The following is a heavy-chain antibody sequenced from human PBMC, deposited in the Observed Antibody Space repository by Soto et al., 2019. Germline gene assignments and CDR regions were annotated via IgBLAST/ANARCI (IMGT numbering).Heavy chain of an antibody. Sequence: EVQLVESGGGLVKPGWSLRLSCVASGFTLSSYSMTWGRLAPGKGLEWVSSITSSSNYIYYAESVKGRFTISRDNAKYSLYLQMNSLRAEDTAVYYCARASQSGSYLGHFQHWGQGTLVTVSS. CDR2: ITSSSNYI. CDR3: ARASQSGSYLGHFQH. CDR1: GFTLSSYS. V-gene: IGHV3-21*01. J-gene: IGHJ1*01. D-gene: IGHD1-26*01.